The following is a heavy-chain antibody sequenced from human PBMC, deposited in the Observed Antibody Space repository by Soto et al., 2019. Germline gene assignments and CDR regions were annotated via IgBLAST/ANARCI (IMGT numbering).Heavy chain of an antibody. V-gene: IGHV4-4*02. J-gene: IGHJ4*02. Sequence: PSETLSLTCAVSGDSISGSQCWSFVRLPPGKGLEWIGEISHTGTTNCNPSLKSRVTISVDTSKNQFSLKLSSVTAADTAVYYCARVPGYSGYDWGLDYWGQGTLVTVSS. CDR2: ISHTGTT. D-gene: IGHD5-12*01. CDR3: ARVPGYSGYDWGLDY. CDR1: GDSISGSQC.